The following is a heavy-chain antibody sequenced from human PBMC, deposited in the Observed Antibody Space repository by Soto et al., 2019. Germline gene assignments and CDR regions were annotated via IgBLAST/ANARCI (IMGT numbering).Heavy chain of an antibody. Sequence: QVQLVESGGGVVQPGRSLRLSCAASGFTFSSYGMHWVRQAPGKGLEWVAVIWYDGSNKYYADSVKGRFTISRDNSKNTLYLQMNSLRAEDTAVYYCARERAPYSGGYRKYFQHWGQGTLVTVSS. J-gene: IGHJ1*01. CDR2: IWYDGSNK. CDR1: GFTFSSYG. D-gene: IGHD1-26*01. V-gene: IGHV3-33*01. CDR3: ARERAPYSGGYRKYFQH.